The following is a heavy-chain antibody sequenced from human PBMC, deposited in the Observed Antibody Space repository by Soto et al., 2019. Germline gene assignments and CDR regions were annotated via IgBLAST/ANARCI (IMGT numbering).Heavy chain of an antibody. CDR3: TRDAPLWFGELSH. J-gene: IGHJ4*02. D-gene: IGHD3-10*01. CDR1: GGCIRDPNYY. CDR2: INYSGST. Sequence: PWETLAITCAGSGGCIRDPNYYWSWLRQHSGNGLELIGNINYSGSTNYNPSLKGRVTISLDTSKNQFSLKLNSVTAADTAIYYCTRDAPLWFGELSHRGQGIQVT. V-gene: IGHV4-31*11.